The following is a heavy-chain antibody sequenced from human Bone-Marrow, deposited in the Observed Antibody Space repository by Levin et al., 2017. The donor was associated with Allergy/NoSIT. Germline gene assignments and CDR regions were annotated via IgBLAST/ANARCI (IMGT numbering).Heavy chain of an antibody. CDR3: ARDGPGEDTSGWFDY. CDR1: GGPFGFYA. D-gene: IGHD3-22*01. Sequence: ASVKVSCKASGGPFGFYAISWVRQAPGQGLEWMGGINPIFGAPIYAQKFQGRVTISADESASTAYMEISSLTSEDTAVYYCARDGPGEDTSGWFDYWGQGTLVTVPS. V-gene: IGHV1-69*13. CDR2: INPIFGAP. J-gene: IGHJ5*01.